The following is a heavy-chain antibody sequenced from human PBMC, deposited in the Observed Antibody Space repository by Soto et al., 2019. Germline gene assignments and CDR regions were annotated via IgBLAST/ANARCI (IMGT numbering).Heavy chain of an antibody. J-gene: IGHJ4*02. CDR1: GGSFSGYS. CDR3: ALIAVAAEAEKYYFDY. CDR2: INHSGST. Sequence: KPSETLSLTCAVYGGSFSGYSWSWIRQPPGKGLEWIGEINHSGSTNYNPSLKSRVTISVDTSKNQFSLKLSSVTAADTAVYYCALIAVAAEAEKYYFDYWGQGTLVTVSS. D-gene: IGHD6-19*01. V-gene: IGHV4-34*01.